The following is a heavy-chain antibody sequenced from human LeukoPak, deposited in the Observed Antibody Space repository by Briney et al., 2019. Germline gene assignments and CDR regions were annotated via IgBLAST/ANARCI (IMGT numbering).Heavy chain of an antibody. D-gene: IGHD3-22*01. CDR3: ARGGPWGPFYYDSSGYKGALDI. CDR2: IYSDGSA. Sequence: GGSLRLSCAASGFTVSTNYMSWVRQAPGKGLEWVSVIYSDGSAYYADSVKGGFTISRDNSINTLYLKMNSLRAEDTAVYYCARGGPWGPFYYDSSGYKGALDIWGQGTMVTVSS. CDR1: GFTVSTNY. J-gene: IGHJ3*02. V-gene: IGHV3-53*01.